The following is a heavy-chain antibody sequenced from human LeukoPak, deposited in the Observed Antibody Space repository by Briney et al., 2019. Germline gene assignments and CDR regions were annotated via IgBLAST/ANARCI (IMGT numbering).Heavy chain of an antibody. CDR2: IYYSGST. Sequence: PSETLSLTCTVSGGSISSYYWSWIRQPPGKGLEWIGYIYYSGSTNYNPSLKSRVTISVDTSKNQFTLELSSVTAADTAVYYCARVSPSYYYDSSGSPGAFDIWGQGTMVTVSS. CDR1: GGSISSYY. V-gene: IGHV4-59*01. J-gene: IGHJ3*02. D-gene: IGHD3-22*01. CDR3: ARVSPSYYYDSSGSPGAFDI.